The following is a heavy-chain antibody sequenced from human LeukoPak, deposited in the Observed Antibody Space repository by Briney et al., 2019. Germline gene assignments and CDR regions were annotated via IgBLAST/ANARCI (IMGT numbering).Heavy chain of an antibody. V-gene: IGHV3-53*01. CDR3: ARRGDGGRSFDY. Sequence: GGSLRLSCAASGFNVSNNYMTWVRQAPGKGLEWVSLIYSSGSTYYADSVKGRFTISRDNSKNTLYLQVNSLRAEVTAVYYCARRGDGGRSFDYWGQGTLVTVSS. J-gene: IGHJ4*02. CDR1: GFNVSNNY. D-gene: IGHD4-23*01. CDR2: IYSSGST.